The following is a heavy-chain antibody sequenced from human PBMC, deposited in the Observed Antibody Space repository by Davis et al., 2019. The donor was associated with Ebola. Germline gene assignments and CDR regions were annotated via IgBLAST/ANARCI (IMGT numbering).Heavy chain of an antibody. D-gene: IGHD3-10*01. V-gene: IGHV4-39*01. CDR2: VYYSGTT. Sequence: SETLSLTCSVSGGSINSGTYYWGWVRQPPGKGLEWVETVYYSGTTYYNPSLKSRLAISVDTSRNQFSLRLRSVTATDTAVYYCARQTYSGSGSGFDPWGPGTLVTVSS. CDR3: ARQTYSGSGSGFDP. CDR1: GGSINSGTYY. J-gene: IGHJ5*02.